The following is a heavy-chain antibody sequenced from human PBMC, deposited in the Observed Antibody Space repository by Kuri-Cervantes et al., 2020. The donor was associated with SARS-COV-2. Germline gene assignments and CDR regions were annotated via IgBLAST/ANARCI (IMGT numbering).Heavy chain of an antibody. V-gene: IGHV3-23*01. J-gene: IGHJ4*02. CDR2: ISGSGGST. CDR3: VRVLVRGLMSRRYFDF. CDR1: GFTFSSYA. Sequence: GESLKISCAASGFTFSSYAMRWVRQAPGKGLEWVSPISGSGGSTYYADSVKGRFTISRDNARNSLYLEMNSLGVEDTALYYCVRVLVRGLMSRRYFDFWGQGTLVTVSS. D-gene: IGHD3-10*01.